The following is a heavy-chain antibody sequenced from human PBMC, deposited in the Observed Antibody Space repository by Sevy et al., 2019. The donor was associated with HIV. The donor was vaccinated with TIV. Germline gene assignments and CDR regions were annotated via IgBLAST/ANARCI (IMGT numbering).Heavy chain of an antibody. J-gene: IGHJ5*02. CDR3: ARDRKGLIVVVPAAIGWFDP. V-gene: IGHV3-11*01. D-gene: IGHD2-2*01. CDR1: GFTFSDYY. Sequence: GGSLRLSCAASGFTFSDYYMSWIRQAPGKGLEWVSYISSSGSTLYYADSVKGRFTISRDNAKNSLYLQMNSLRAEDTAVYYCARDRKGLIVVVPAAIGWFDPWGQGTLVTVSS. CDR2: ISSSGSTL.